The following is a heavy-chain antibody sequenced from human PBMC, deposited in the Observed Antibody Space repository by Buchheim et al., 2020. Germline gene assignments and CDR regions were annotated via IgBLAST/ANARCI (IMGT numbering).Heavy chain of an antibody. CDR2: INPKSGGT. CDR1: GYTFKGYY. J-gene: IGHJ5*02. V-gene: IGHV1-2*02. D-gene: IGHD3-3*01. CDR3: ARDQTGSDFWSGDNWFDP. Sequence: QVQLVQSGAEVKKPGASVKVSCKASGYTFKGYYMHWVRQAPGQGLEWMGWINPKSGGTNYAQKFQGRVTMTRDTSISTAYMELSRLRSDDTAVYYCARDQTGSDFWSGDNWFDPWGQGTL.